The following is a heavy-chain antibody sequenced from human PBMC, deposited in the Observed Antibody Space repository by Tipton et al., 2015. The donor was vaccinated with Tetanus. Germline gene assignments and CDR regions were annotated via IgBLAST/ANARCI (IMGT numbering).Heavy chain of an antibody. CDR3: ARGRKGSRDTVDRGPTRKKYNWFDS. CDR2: IYTSEST. D-gene: IGHD3-10*01. Sequence: TLSLTCTVSGGSISSYYWSWIRQPAGKGLEWIGRIYTSESTNYNPSLKSRLTMSVDTSKNQFSLRLNSVTAADTAVYYCARGRKGSRDTVDRGPTRKKYNWFDSWGQGTLVTVSS. V-gene: IGHV4-4*07. J-gene: IGHJ5*01. CDR1: GGSISSYY.